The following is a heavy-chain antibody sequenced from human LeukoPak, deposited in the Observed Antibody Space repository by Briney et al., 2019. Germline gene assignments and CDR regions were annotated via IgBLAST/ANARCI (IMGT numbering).Heavy chain of an antibody. CDR3: ARGVPAHQSIAAAGIGFDY. Sequence: PSETLSLACAVYGGSLSGYYWSWIRQPPGKGLEWIGEINHSGSTNYNPSLKSRVTISVDTSKNQFSLKLSSVTAADTAVYYCARGVPAHQSIAAAGIGFDYWGQGTLVTVSS. J-gene: IGHJ4*02. D-gene: IGHD6-13*01. CDR1: GGSLSGYY. V-gene: IGHV4-34*01. CDR2: INHSGST.